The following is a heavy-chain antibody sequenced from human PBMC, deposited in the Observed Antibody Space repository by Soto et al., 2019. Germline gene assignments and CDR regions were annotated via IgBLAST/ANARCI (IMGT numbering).Heavy chain of an antibody. Sequence: SETLSLTCTVSGGSINTYYWSWIRQPPGKGLEWIGYIYYSGSDSGSTNYILSLKSRVTISVDTSKNQFSLRLTSVTAADTAVYLCTRGGGDFWGQGTLVTVSS. D-gene: IGHD6-25*01. CDR3: TRGGGDF. V-gene: IGHV4-59*01. CDR2: IYYSGSDSGST. J-gene: IGHJ4*02. CDR1: GGSINTYY.